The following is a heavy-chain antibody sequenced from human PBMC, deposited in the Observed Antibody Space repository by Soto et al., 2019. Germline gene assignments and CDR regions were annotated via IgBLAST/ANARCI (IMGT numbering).Heavy chain of an antibody. CDR1: GSTFSSYT. V-gene: IGHV1-69*02. CDR2: IIPILGIA. CDR3: ARSGGYCSSTSCLDY. D-gene: IGHD2-2*01. J-gene: IGHJ4*02. Sequence: SVKVSCKASGSTFSSYTISWVRQAPGQGLEWMGRIIPILGIANYAQKFQGRVTITADKSTSTAYMGLSSLRSEDTAVYYCARSGGYCSSTSCLDYWGQGTLVTVSA.